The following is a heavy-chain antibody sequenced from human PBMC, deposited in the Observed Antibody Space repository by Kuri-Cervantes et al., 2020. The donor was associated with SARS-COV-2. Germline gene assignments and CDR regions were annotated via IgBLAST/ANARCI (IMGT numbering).Heavy chain of an antibody. CDR2: ISWNSGSI. D-gene: IGHD2-21*01. CDR1: GFTFSSYG. V-gene: IGHV3-9*01. J-gene: IGHJ6*03. CDR3: ARVAGEGPIYYYYMDV. Sequence: SLKISCAASGFTFSSYGMHWVRQAPGKGLEWVSGISWNSGSIGYADSVKGRFTISRDKAKNSLYLQMNSLRGEDTAVYYCARVAGEGPIYYYYMDVWGKGTTVTVSS.